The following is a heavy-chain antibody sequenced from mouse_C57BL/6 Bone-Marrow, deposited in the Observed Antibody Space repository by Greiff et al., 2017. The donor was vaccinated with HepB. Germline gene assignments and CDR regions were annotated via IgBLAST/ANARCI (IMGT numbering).Heavy chain of an antibody. Sequence: VQLQQPGAELVKPGASVKLSCKASGYTFTSYWMQWVKQRPGQGLEWIGEIDPSDSYTNYNQKFKGKATLTVDTSSSTAYMRLSSLTSEDSAVYYCAREGNYFDYWGQGTTLTVSS. J-gene: IGHJ2*01. CDR2: IDPSDSYT. CDR1: GYTFTSYW. V-gene: IGHV1-50*01. CDR3: AREGNYFDY.